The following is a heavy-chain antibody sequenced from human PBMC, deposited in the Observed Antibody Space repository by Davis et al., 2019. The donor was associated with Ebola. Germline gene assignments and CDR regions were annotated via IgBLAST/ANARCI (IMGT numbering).Heavy chain of an antibody. CDR3: ARVGRNAYYDYVWGSYRYTGFDY. Sequence: GSLRLSCAVYGGSFSGYYWSWIRQPPGKGLEWIGEINHSGSTNYNPSLKSRVTISVDTSKNQFSLKLSSVTAADTAVYYCARVGRNAYYDYVWGSYRYTGFDYWGQGTLVTVSS. D-gene: IGHD3-16*02. CDR2: INHSGST. J-gene: IGHJ4*02. CDR1: GGSFSGYY. V-gene: IGHV4-34*01.